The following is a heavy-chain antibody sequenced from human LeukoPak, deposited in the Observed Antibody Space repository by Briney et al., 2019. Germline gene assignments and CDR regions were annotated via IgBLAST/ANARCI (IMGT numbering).Heavy chain of an antibody. CDR3: ATSDYYDSSGHPSSFDY. D-gene: IGHD3-22*01. J-gene: IGHJ4*02. CDR2: ISAGGGDT. CDR1: GFTFRYYA. Sequence: GGSLRLSCAASGFTFRYYAISWVRQAPGKGLEWVSAISAGGGDTYYADSVKGRFTISRDNPKNTLYLQMNSLRVEDTAIYYCATSDYYDSSGHPSSFDYWGQGTLVTVSS. V-gene: IGHV3-23*01.